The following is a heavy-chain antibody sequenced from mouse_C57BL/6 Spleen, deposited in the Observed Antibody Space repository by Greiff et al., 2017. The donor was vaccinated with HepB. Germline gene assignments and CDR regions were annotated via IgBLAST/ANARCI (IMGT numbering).Heavy chain of an antibody. CDR1: GFSLSTFGMG. V-gene: IGHV8-8*01. D-gene: IGHD1-1*01. CDR3: ARIEYYYGWGNWYFDV. J-gene: IGHJ1*03. Sequence: QVTLKVSGPGILQPSQTLSLTCSFSGFSLSTFGMGVGWIRQPSGKGLEWLAHIWWDDDKYYNPALKSRLTISKDTSKNQVFLKIANVDTADTATYYCARIEYYYGWGNWYFDVWGTGTTVTVSS. CDR2: IWWDDDK.